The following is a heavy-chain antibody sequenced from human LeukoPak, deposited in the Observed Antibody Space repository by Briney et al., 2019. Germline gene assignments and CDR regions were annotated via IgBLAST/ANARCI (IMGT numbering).Heavy chain of an antibody. CDR2: ISYSGST. D-gene: IGHD3-10*01. CDR3: ARTRYYYNSRSYGAPYYFDY. Sequence: SETLSLTCTVSSGSISTSNYYWGWVRQPPGKALEWIGNISYSGSTYYNPSLKSRVTISVDTSKNQFSLKLSSVTAADTAVYYCARTRYYYNSRSYGAPYYFDYWGQGTLVTVSS. V-gene: IGHV4-39*01. J-gene: IGHJ4*02. CDR1: SGSISTSNYY.